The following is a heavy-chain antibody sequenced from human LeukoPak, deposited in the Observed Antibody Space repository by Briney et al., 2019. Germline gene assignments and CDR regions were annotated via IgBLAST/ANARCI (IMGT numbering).Heavy chain of an antibody. J-gene: IGHJ6*02. D-gene: IGHD3-3*01. V-gene: IGHV3-7*01. CDR3: ARERYYDFWSGYHSYGMDV. Sequence: GGSLGLSCAASGFTFSSYWMSWVRQAPGKGLEWVANIKQDGSEKYYVDSVKGRFTISRDNAKNSLYLQMNSLRAEDTAVYYCARERYYDFWSGYHSYGMDVWGQGTTVTVSS. CDR2: IKQDGSEK. CDR1: GFTFSSYW.